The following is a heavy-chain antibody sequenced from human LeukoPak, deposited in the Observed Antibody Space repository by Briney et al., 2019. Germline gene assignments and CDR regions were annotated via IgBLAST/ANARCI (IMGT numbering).Heavy chain of an antibody. J-gene: IGHJ3*02. CDR1: GFTFNNYW. Sequence: PGGSLRLSCAASGFTFNNYWISWVRQAPGKGLEWVANIKQDGSEIYYVDSVKGRFTISRDNAKNSLYLQMNSLRAEDTAVYYCARAREPDAFDIWGQGTMVTVSS. CDR2: IKQDGSEI. CDR3: ARAREPDAFDI. V-gene: IGHV3-7*01.